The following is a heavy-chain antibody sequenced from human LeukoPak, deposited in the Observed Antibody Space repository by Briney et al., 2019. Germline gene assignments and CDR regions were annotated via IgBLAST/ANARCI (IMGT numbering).Heavy chain of an antibody. V-gene: IGHV3-23*01. J-gene: IGHJ4*02. CDR1: GFTFSSYG. CDR2: IGGRDGST. Sequence: GGSLRLSCAASGFTFSSYGMSWVRQAPGKGLEWVSAIGGRDGSTYYADSVKGRFTISRDNSKNTLYVQMNSLRAEDTAIYNCAKDSSSSGWASTTDYWGQGTLVTVSS. D-gene: IGHD6-19*01. CDR3: AKDSSSSGWASTTDY.